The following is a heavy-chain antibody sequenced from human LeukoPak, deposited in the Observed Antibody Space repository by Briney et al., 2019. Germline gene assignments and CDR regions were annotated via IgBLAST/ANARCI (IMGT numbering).Heavy chain of an antibody. CDR2: ISGSGGST. CDR3: AKDFFGVRYYYYMDV. Sequence: PGGSLRLSCAASGFTSSSYAMSWVRQAPGKGLEWVSAISGSGGSTYYADSVKGRFTISRDNSKNTLYLQMNSLRAEDTAVYYCAKDFFGVRYYYYMDVWGKGTTVTVSS. CDR1: GFTSSSYA. J-gene: IGHJ6*03. V-gene: IGHV3-23*01. D-gene: IGHD3-16*01.